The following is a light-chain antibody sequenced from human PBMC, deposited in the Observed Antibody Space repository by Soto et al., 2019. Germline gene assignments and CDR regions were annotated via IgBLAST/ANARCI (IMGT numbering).Light chain of an antibody. Sequence: IQITQAPSTLSASVGDRVAITCRASQSIGISLAWYQQIPGKAPRVLIYKASSLESGVPSRFSGSGYGTEFTLTISSLQPDDFATYYCQEYNDYSWTFDQGTKVEIK. CDR1: QSIGIS. J-gene: IGKJ1*01. CDR3: QEYNDYSWT. CDR2: KAS. V-gene: IGKV1-5*03.